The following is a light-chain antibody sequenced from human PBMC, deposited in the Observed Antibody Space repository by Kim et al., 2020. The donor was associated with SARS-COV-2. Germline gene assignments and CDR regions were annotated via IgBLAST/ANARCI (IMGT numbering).Light chain of an antibody. J-gene: IGKJ1*01. V-gene: IGKV3-15*01. Sequence: SPRGRATPSSRTGQSAIASLAWYQQKPAQAPRRLIYGATSRATGIPARCSGSGAGTEFTLTISSLQSEDFAVYFCHQYSEWPLTFGQGTKVDIK. CDR1: QSAIAS. CDR2: GAT. CDR3: HQYSEWPLT.